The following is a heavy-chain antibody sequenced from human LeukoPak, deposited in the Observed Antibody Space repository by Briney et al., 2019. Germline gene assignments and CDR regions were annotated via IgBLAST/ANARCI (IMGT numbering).Heavy chain of an antibody. V-gene: IGHV3-23*01. J-gene: IGHJ4*02. CDR1: GFTFSSYA. Sequence: GGSPRLSCAASGFTFSSYAMSWVRQAPGKGLEWVSAISGSGDNTYYADSVKGRFTISRDNSKNTLYLQMNSLRAGDTAVYYCAKGPSSSWYRYFDYWGQGTLVTVSS. CDR3: AKGPSSSWYRYFDY. D-gene: IGHD6-13*01. CDR2: ISGSGDNT.